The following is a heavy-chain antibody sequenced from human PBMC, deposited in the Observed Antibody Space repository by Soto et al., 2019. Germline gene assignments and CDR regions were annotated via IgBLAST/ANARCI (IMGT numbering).Heavy chain of an antibody. D-gene: IGHD4-17*01. V-gene: IGHV3-21*01. Sequence: PGGSLRLSCAASGFTFSSYSMNWVRQAPGKGLEWVSSISSSSSYIYYADSVKGRFTISRDNAKNSLYLQMNSLRAEDTAVYYCARGLRTPTYYYYGMDVWGQGTTVTVSS. J-gene: IGHJ6*02. CDR2: ISSSSSYI. CDR1: GFTFSSYS. CDR3: ARGLRTPTYYYYGMDV.